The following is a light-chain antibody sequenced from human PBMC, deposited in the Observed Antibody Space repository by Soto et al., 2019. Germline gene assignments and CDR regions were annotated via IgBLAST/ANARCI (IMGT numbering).Light chain of an antibody. J-gene: IGLJ1*01. CDR1: SSDVGGYNY. V-gene: IGLV2-8*01. Sequence: QSVRTQPPSVSGSPGQSVAISCTGTSSDVGGYNYVSWYQHHPGKAPKLMIYEVNKRPSGVPDRFSGSKSGNTASLTVSGLQAEDEADYYCSSYAGSSNVFGTGTKVTVL. CDR3: SSYAGSSNV. CDR2: EVN.